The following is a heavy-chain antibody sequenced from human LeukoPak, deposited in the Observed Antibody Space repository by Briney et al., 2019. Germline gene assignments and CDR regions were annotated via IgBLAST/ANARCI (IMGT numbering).Heavy chain of an antibody. Sequence: GGSLRLSCAASGFTFSSYAMSWVRQAPGKGLEWVSAISGSGGSTYYADSVKGRFTISRDNSKNTLYLQMNSLRAEDTAVYYCAKDCPGDCYFGGGDDYWGQGTLVTVSS. CDR3: AKDCPGDCYFGGGDDY. CDR2: ISGSGGST. D-gene: IGHD2-21*02. V-gene: IGHV3-23*01. J-gene: IGHJ4*02. CDR1: GFTFSSYA.